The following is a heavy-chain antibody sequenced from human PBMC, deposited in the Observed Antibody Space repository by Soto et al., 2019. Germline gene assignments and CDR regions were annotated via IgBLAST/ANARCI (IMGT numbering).Heavy chain of an antibody. D-gene: IGHD2-2*01. Sequence: SETLSLTCAVSGGSISSSNWWSWVRQPPGKGLEWIGEIYHSGSTNYNPSLKSRVTISVDKSKNQFSLKLSSVTAADTAVYYCARSYQLPPGYYYYGMDVWGQGTTVTVSS. V-gene: IGHV4-4*02. CDR1: GGSISSSNW. CDR3: ARSYQLPPGYYYYGMDV. CDR2: IYHSGST. J-gene: IGHJ6*02.